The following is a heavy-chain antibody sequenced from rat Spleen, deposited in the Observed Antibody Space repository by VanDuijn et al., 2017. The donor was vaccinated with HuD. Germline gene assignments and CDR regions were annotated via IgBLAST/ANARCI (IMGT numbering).Heavy chain of an antibody. CDR3: ARGGYANWFAY. CDR1: GFSLTSYN. V-gene: IGHV2-45*01. D-gene: IGHD2-2*01. J-gene: IGHJ3*01. CDR2: MWSGGST. Sequence: QVQLKESGPGLVQPSETLSLTCTVSGFSLTSYNVHWVRQPPGKGLEWMGVMWSGGSTDYNSALKSRLSINRDTSKHQVYLKRNSLQSKDTTTYSCARGGYANWFAYWGQGTLVTVSS.